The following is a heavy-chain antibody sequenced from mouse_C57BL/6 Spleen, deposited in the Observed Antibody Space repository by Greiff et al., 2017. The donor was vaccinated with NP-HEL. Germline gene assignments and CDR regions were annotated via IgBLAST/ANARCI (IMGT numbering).Heavy chain of an antibody. D-gene: IGHD1-1*01. Sequence: DVTLVESGGGLVKPGGSLKLSCAASGFTFSDYGMHWVRQAPEKGLEWVAYISSGSSTIYYADKVKGRFTISRDNAKNTLFLQMTSLRSEDTAMYYCARNYYGSSPAWFAYWGQGTLVTVSA. V-gene: IGHV5-17*01. CDR2: ISSGSSTI. CDR1: GFTFSDYG. J-gene: IGHJ3*01. CDR3: ARNYYGSSPAWFAY.